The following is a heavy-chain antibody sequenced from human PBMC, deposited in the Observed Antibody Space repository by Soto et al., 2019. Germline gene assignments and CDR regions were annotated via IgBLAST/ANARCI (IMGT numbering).Heavy chain of an antibody. D-gene: IGHD2-8*01. CDR1: GGTFSNFI. V-gene: IGHV1-69*01. CDR3: ARNGTSSPSLSHYTGMDV. J-gene: IGHJ6*02. CDR2: IVPMLGTP. Sequence: QVQLVQSGAEVKEPGSSVRVSCKASGGTFSNFIMNWVRQTPGQGLEWMGGIVPMLGTPTYAEKFKGRVTLSASGSTSTAYMELTSLRSEDTAIYYCARNGTSSPSLSHYTGMDVWGQGTTVTVS.